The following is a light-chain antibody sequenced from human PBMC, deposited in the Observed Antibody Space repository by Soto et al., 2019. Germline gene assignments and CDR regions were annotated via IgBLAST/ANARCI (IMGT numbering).Light chain of an antibody. J-gene: IGKJ1*01. CDR1: QSISSW. CDR2: KAS. Sequence: IQMTQSPSTLSASVGDRYTIACRSSQSISSWLAWYQQKPGKAPKLLIYKASTLQSGVPSRFSGSGSGTEFTLAISSLQPDDSATYYCQQYNDNWTFGQGTKVDIK. CDR3: QQYNDNWT. V-gene: IGKV1-5*03.